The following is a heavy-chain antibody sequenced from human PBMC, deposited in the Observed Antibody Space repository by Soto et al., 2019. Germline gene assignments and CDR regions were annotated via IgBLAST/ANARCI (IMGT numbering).Heavy chain of an antibody. CDR3: ARERVYYGSGESYYYYMDV. Sequence: ASVKVSCKASGYTFTGYYMHWVRQAPGQGLEWMGWINPNSGGTNYAQKFQGWVTMTRDTSISTAYMELSRLRSDDTAVYYCARERVYYGSGESYYYYMDVWGKGTTVTVSS. CDR1: GYTFTGYY. V-gene: IGHV1-2*04. CDR2: INPNSGGT. D-gene: IGHD3-10*01. J-gene: IGHJ6*03.